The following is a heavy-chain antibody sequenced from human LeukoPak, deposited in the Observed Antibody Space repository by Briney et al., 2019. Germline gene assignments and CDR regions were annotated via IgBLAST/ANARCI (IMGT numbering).Heavy chain of an antibody. CDR2: INPNSGGT. CDR1: GYAFSAYY. Sequence: ASVKVSCKASGYAFSAYYMRWVRQAPGQGLEWMGWINPNSGGTNYAQKFQGRVTMTRDTSINTAYMELSRLRSDDTAVYYCARDDVLTGPHSGGGTSEEFDPWGQGTLVTVSS. V-gene: IGHV1-2*02. J-gene: IGHJ5*02. D-gene: IGHD3-9*01. CDR3: ARDDVLTGPHSGGGTSEEFDP.